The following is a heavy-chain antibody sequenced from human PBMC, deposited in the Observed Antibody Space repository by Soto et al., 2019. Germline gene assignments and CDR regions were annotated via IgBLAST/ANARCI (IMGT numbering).Heavy chain of an antibody. CDR3: ARDYSYQRSMDV. CDR1: GFTFSNYA. Sequence: PGGSLRLSCAASGFTFSNYAIHWVRQAPGKELEWVAVISYDGSNKYYTDSVRGRFIISRDNSENTLYLQMSSLRAEDTAVYYCARDYSYQRSMDVWGQGTTVTVSS. D-gene: IGHD2-15*01. CDR2: ISYDGSNK. J-gene: IGHJ6*02. V-gene: IGHV3-30-3*01.